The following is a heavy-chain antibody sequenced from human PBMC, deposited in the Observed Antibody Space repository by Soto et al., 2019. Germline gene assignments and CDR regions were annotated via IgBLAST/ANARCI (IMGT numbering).Heavy chain of an antibody. CDR3: ARGCMRSRLYSSGWDVFDY. Sequence: SETLSLTCAVYGGSFSGYYWSWIRQPPGKGLEWIGEINHSGSTNYNPSLKSRVTISVDTSKNQFSLKLSSVTAADTAVYYCARGCMRSRLYSSGWDVFDYWGQGTLGTVSS. CDR2: INHSGST. V-gene: IGHV4-34*01. D-gene: IGHD6-19*01. CDR1: GGSFSGYY. J-gene: IGHJ4*02.